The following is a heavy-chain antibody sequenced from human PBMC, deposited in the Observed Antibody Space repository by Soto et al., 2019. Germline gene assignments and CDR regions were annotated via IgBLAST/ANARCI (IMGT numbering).Heavy chain of an antibody. CDR3: ARDWGSTSPNALDY. J-gene: IGHJ4*02. V-gene: IGHV4-34*01. CDR1: GGSFSGYY. D-gene: IGHD2-2*01. Sequence: SETLSLTCAVYGGSFSGYYWSWIRQPPGKGLEWIGEINHSGSTNYNPSLKSRVTISVDKSKNQFSLKLSSVTAADTAVYYCARDWGSTSPNALDYWGQGTLVTVS. CDR2: INHSGST.